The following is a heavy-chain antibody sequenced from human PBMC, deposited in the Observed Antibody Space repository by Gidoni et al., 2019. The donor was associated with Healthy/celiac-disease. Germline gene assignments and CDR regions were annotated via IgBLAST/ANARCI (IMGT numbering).Heavy chain of an antibody. D-gene: IGHD1-26*01. CDR1: GFTFSSYA. Sequence: EVQLLASGGGLLQPGGSLRLSCAASGFTFSSYAMSWVRLPPGQGVAWVSAISGSGGSRYYADSVQGRFSVTRDNAKNTMYLQRKRLRAEDTAVYYCAKDSGGELRLFDYGGQGTLVTVSS. J-gene: IGHJ4*02. CDR2: ISGSGGSR. V-gene: IGHV3-23*01. CDR3: AKDSGGELRLFDY.